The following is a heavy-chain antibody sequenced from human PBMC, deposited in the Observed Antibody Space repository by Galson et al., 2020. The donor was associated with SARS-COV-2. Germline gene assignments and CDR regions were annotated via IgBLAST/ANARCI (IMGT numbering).Heavy chain of an antibody. Sequence: AGSLSLSCAASGFTIKNYAMCWVRQPPGNGLEWVSAIRVSGGSTYYADSAKGRFTISRDNSKNTLILQMNSMGAEATAVYYCAKDAYSRYGANWSLDYWGQRPLVAVSS. D-gene: IGHD5-12*01. J-gene: IGHJ4*02. CDR2: IRVSGGST. CDR1: GFTIKNYA. V-gene: IGHV3-23*01. CDR3: AKDAYSRYGANWSLDY.